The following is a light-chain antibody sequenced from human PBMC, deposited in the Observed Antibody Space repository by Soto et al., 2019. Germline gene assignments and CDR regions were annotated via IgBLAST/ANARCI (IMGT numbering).Light chain of an antibody. J-gene: IGLJ1*01. CDR3: SSYAGINNLWV. Sequence: QSALTQPPSASGSPGQSVTISCTGTSSDVGGYKYVSWYQQHPGKAPKLMIFEVNKRSSGAPDLFSGSKSGYTASLTVSGFQAEFVSDYDCSSYAGINNLWVFGTGTKLTVL. CDR2: EVN. CDR1: SSDVGGYKY. V-gene: IGLV2-8*01.